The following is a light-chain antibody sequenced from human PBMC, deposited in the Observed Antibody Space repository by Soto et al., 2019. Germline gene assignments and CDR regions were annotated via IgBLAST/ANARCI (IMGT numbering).Light chain of an antibody. CDR1: QSISSY. J-gene: IGKJ3*01. CDR3: QQSFDTPFT. Sequence: DIQMTQSPSSLSASVGDRVTITCRAGQSISSYLNWYQQKPRKAPKLLIYASSNLQSGVPSRFSGSGSGTDFTLTISSLQPEDFATYYCQQSFDTPFTFGPGTRVDIK. CDR2: ASS. V-gene: IGKV1-39*01.